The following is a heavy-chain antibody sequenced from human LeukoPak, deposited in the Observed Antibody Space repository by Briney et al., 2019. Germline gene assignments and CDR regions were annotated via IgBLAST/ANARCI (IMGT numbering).Heavy chain of an antibody. Sequence: ASVKASCKASGYTFTSYYMHWVRQAPGQGLEWMGIINPSGGSTSYAQKFQGRVTMTRDTSTSTVYMELSSLRSEDTAVYYCARGNLAAAGTLFYYYGMDVWGQGTTVTVSS. D-gene: IGHD6-13*01. J-gene: IGHJ6*02. CDR2: INPSGGST. CDR3: ARGNLAAAGTLFYYYGMDV. V-gene: IGHV1-46*01. CDR1: GYTFTSYY.